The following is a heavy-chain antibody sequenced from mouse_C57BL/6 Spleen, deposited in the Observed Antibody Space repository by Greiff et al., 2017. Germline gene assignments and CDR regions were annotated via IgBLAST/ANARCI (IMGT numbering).Heavy chain of an antibody. Sequence: EVQRVESGGGLVQPKGSLKLSCAASGFSFNTYAMNWVRPAPGKGLEWVARIRSKSNNYATYYADSVKDRFTISRDDSESMLYLQMNNLKTEDTAMYYCVRHDSLMDYWGQGTSVTVAS. V-gene: IGHV10-1*01. CDR1: GFSFNTYA. CDR3: VRHDSLMDY. J-gene: IGHJ4*01. CDR2: IRSKSNNYAT. D-gene: IGHD2-4*01.